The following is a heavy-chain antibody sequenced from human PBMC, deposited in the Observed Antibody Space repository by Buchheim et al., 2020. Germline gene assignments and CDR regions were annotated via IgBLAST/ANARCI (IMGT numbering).Heavy chain of an antibody. CDR1: GGSIRSYY. J-gene: IGHJ5*02. CDR2: IYNTGST. CDR3: ARDRLYKDNWFDP. D-gene: IGHD1-14*01. V-gene: IGHV4-59*01. Sequence: QVQLQESGPGLVKPSETLSLTCTVSGGSIRSYYWSWIRQPPGKGLEWIGYIYNTGSTYYNPSLKSRVTISVDTSKNQFSLKLSSVTAADTAVYYCARDRLYKDNWFDPWGQGTL.